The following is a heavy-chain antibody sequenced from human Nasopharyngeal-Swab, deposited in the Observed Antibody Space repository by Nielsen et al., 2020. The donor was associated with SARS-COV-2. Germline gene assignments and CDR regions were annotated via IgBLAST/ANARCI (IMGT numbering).Heavy chain of an antibody. D-gene: IGHD4-23*01. CDR2: ISGDGGST. Sequence: WIRQPPGKGLEWVSLISGDGGSTYYADSVKGRFTIPRDNSKNSLYLQMNSLRTEDTALYYCAKVLTPVVTPDEDIWGQGTMVTVSS. V-gene: IGHV3-43*02. J-gene: IGHJ3*02. CDR3: AKVLTPVVTPDEDI.